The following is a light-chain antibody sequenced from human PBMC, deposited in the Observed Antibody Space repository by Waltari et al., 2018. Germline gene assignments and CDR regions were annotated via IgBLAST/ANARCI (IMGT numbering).Light chain of an antibody. V-gene: IGLV3-21*02. CDR2: DDS. CDR1: NIGSKS. Sequence: SYVLTQPPSVSVAPGQTARITCGGNNIGSKSVHWYQQKPGQAPVLVVYDDSDRPSGIPGRFSGSNSGNTATLNISRVEAGDEADYCCQVWDSSSDHRVFGGGTKLTVL. J-gene: IGLJ3*02. CDR3: QVWDSSSDHRV.